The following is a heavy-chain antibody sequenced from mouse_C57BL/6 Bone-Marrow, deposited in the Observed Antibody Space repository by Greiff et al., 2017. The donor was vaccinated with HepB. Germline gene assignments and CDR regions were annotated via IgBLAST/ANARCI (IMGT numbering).Heavy chain of an antibody. D-gene: IGHD1-1*01. CDR2: IRSKSNNYAT. CDR3: VRRGVYGRSYGFAY. V-gene: IGHV10-1*01. Sequence: EVKVVESGGGLVQPKGSLKLSCAASGFSFNTYAMNWVRQAPGKGLEWVARIRSKSNNYATYYADSVKDRFTISRDDSESMLYLQMNNLKTEDTAMYYCVRRGVYGRSYGFAYWGQGTLVTVSA. J-gene: IGHJ3*01. CDR1: GFSFNTYA.